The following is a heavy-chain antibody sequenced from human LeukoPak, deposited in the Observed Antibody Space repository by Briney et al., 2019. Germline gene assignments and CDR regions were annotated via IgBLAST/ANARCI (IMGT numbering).Heavy chain of an antibody. Sequence: GGSLRLSCAASGFTFSNYNMNWVRQAPGKGLEWVAYISTTSNTIYYGDSMRGRFTVSRDNAKNSLYLQMNSLRAEDTAVYYCAREGNYDVLTGYCPADYWGQGTLVTVSS. CDR3: AREGNYDVLTGYCPADY. D-gene: IGHD3-9*01. CDR1: GFTFSNYN. J-gene: IGHJ4*02. V-gene: IGHV3-48*04. CDR2: ISTTSNTI.